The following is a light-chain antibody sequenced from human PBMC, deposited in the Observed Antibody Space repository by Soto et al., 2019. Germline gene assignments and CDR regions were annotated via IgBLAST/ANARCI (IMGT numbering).Light chain of an antibody. J-gene: IGLJ3*02. Sequence: QPVLTQPPSVSGAPGQRVTISCTGSSSNIGAGYDVHWYQQLPGTAPKFLIYGNSNRPSGVPDRFSGAKSGTSASLAITGLQAEDEADYDCQSYDSSLSGWVFGGGTKLTVI. CDR1: SSNIGAGYD. CDR3: QSYDSSLSGWV. V-gene: IGLV1-40*01. CDR2: GNS.